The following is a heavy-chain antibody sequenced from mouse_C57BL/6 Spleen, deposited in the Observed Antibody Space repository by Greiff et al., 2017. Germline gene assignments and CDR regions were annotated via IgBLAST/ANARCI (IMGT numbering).Heavy chain of an antibody. CDR2: IYPGDGDT. J-gene: IGHJ3*01. D-gene: IGHD2-5*01. CDR1: GYAFSSYW. CDR3: ARGGDSNPWFAY. Sequence: LQQSGASVKISCKASGYAFSSYWMNWVKQRPGKGLEWIGQIYPGDGDTNYNGKFKGKATLTADKSSSTAYMQLSSLTSEDSAVYFCARGGDSNPWFAYWGQGTLVTVSA. V-gene: IGHV1-80*01.